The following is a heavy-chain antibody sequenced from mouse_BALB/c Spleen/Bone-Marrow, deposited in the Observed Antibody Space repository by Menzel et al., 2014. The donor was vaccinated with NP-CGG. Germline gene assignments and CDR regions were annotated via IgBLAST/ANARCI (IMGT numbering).Heavy chain of an antibody. CDR2: ISSGGRYT. CDR1: GFTFSSYG. D-gene: IGHD2-4*01. J-gene: IGHJ2*01. V-gene: IGHV5-6*01. Sequence: EVQVVESGGDLVKPGGSLKLSCAASGFTFSSYGMSWVRQTPDKRLEWVATISSGGRYTYYPDSVKGRFTISRDNAKNTLYLQMSSLKSEDTAMYYCARHDYDEENFDYWGQGTTLTVSS. CDR3: ARHDYDEENFDY.